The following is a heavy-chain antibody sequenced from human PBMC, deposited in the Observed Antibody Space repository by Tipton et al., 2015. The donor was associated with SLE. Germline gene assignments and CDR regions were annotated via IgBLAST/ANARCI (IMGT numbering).Heavy chain of an antibody. D-gene: IGHD4-11*01. J-gene: IGHJ4*02. CDR2: ISWNSGSI. Sequence: SLRLSCAASGFTFDDYAMHWVRQAPGKGLEWVSGISWNSGSIGYADSVKGRFTISRDNAKNSLYLQMNSLRAEDTALYYCAKVNDYSNYGCFDYWGQGTLVTVSS. V-gene: IGHV3-9*01. CDR3: AKVNDYSNYGCFDY. CDR1: GFTFDDYA.